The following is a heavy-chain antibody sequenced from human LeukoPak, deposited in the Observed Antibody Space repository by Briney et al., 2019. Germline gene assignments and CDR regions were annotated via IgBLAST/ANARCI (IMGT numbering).Heavy chain of an antibody. CDR1: GFTLTNYF. D-gene: IGHD3-10*01. V-gene: IGHV1-46*01. CDR3: ARDFGVGVLGESYAFDI. Sequence: ASVKVSCKAAGFTLTNYFMHWVRQAPGQGLEWMGIINPGDGTINYAQKFQGRVTITADKSTSTAYMELSSLRSEDTAVYYCARDFGVGVLGESYAFDIWGQGTMVTVSS. CDR2: INPGDGTI. J-gene: IGHJ3*02.